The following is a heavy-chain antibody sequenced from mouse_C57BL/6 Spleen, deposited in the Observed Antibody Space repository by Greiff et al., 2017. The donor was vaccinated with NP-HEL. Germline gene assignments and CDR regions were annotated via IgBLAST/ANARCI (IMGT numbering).Heavy chain of an antibody. CDR1: GFTFSDYG. Sequence: DVQLVESGGGLVKPGGSLKLSCAASGFTFSDYGMHWVRQAPEKGLEWVAYISSGSSTIYYADTVKGRFTLSRDNAKNTLFLQMTSLRSEDTAMYYGARENYGRGLFDYWGQGTTLTVSS. CDR2: ISSGSSTI. D-gene: IGHD1-1*01. V-gene: IGHV5-17*01. CDR3: ARENYGRGLFDY. J-gene: IGHJ2*01.